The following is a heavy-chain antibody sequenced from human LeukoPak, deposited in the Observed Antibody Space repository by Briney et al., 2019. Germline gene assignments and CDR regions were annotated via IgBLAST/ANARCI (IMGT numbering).Heavy chain of an antibody. Sequence: PSETLSLTCAVYGGSFSGYYWSWIRQPPGKGLEWIGEINHSGSTNYNPSLKSRATISVDTSKNQFSLKLSSVTAADTAVYYCARGSGSYFYWGQGTLVTVSS. D-gene: IGHD1-26*01. V-gene: IGHV4-34*01. J-gene: IGHJ4*02. CDR2: INHSGST. CDR1: GGSFSGYY. CDR3: ARGSGSYFY.